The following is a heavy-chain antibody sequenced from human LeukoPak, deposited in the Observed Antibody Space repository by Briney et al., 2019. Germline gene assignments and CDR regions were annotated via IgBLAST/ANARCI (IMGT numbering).Heavy chain of an antibody. D-gene: IGHD6-13*01. V-gene: IGHV4-39*07. CDR1: GGSISSSNYY. CDR2: IYYSGST. Sequence: SETLSLTCTVSGGSISSSNYYWGWIRQPPGKGLEWIGSIYYSGSTYYNPSLKSRVTISVDTSKNQFSLKLSSVTAADTAVYYCARVTYSSTWRGRGDSDFWGQGTLVTVSS. J-gene: IGHJ4*02. CDR3: ARVTYSSTWRGRGDSDF.